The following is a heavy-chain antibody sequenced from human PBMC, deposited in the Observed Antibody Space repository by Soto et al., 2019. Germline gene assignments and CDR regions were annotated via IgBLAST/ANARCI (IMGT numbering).Heavy chain of an antibody. Sequence: QVQLDESGPGLVQPSQTLSLSCTVSGASVSTGVYYWTWIRQHPGKGLDWIGYIDNSGSTYYNPYLTGRVDISVDTSKNQFSLNLQSVTAADTAFYYCAGAVSDFDVRRYRTSYFDQWGQGILVTVSS. CDR2: IDNSGST. CDR3: AGAVSDFDVRRYRTSYFDQ. V-gene: IGHV4-31*03. D-gene: IGHD3-10*02. J-gene: IGHJ4*02. CDR1: GASVSTGVYY.